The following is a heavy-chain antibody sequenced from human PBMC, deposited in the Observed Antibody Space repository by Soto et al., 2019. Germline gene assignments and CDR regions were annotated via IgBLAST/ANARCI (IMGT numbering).Heavy chain of an antibody. CDR3: ARSPYSSGYYYAIDY. V-gene: IGHV1-46*01. Sequence: ASVKVSCKASGDTFSSYSIRWVRQAPGQGLEWMGIINPSCGSTSYAQKFQGRVTITRDTSTSTVYMDLSSLKSEDTAVYYCARSPYSSGYYYAIDYWGQGTQVTVSS. J-gene: IGHJ4*02. CDR2: INPSCGST. CDR1: GDTFSSYS. D-gene: IGHD3-22*01.